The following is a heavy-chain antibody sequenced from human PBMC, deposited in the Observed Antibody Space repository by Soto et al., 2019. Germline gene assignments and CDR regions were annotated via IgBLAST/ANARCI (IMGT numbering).Heavy chain of an antibody. CDR3: ARGAFGYSTTQGGFDF. CDR1: GYTLTSYD. D-gene: IGHD6-13*01. V-gene: IGHV1-8*01. Sequence: QVQLVQSGAEVKKPGASVKVSCKASGYTLTSYDINWVRQATGQGLEWMGWMNPNSGNTGYAQKFQGRVTMTRNTSITTAYMELTSLRSEDTAVYYRARGAFGYSTTQGGFDFWGQGTLVTVSS. CDR2: MNPNSGNT. J-gene: IGHJ4*02.